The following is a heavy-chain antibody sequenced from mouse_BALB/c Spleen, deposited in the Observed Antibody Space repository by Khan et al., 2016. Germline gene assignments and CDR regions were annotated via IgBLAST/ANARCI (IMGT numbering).Heavy chain of an antibody. V-gene: IGHV3-2*02. CDR3: TRSPTATRYFGV. CDR1: GYSITSDYA. CDR2: IRYSGST. D-gene: IGHD1-2*01. J-gene: IGHJ1*01. Sequence: EVQLQESGPGLVKPSQSLSLTCTVTGYSITSDYAWNWIRQFPGNKLEWMGYIRYSGSTTYNPSLKSRISITRDTSKNQFFLQLYSVTTEDTATXSCTRSPTATRYFGVWGAGTTVTVSS.